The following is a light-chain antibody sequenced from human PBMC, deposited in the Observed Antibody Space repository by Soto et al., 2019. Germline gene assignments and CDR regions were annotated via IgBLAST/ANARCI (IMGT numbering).Light chain of an antibody. V-gene: IGKV3-11*01. J-gene: IGKJ5*01. Sequence: TQSPSTLSASVGDRVTITCRASQSIHTSLAWYQQKPGQPPRLVVYDSTLRANGVPDRFGGSRSGTEFTLTINNLVPEDFAVYYCQQRNVRPPITFGQGTRLEIK. CDR2: DST. CDR3: QQRNVRPPIT. CDR1: QSIHTS.